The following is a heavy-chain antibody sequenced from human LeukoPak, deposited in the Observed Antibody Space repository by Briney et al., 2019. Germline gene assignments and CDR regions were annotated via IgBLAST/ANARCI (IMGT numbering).Heavy chain of an antibody. J-gene: IGHJ4*02. Sequence: PGGSLRLSCAASGFTFSSYAMSWVRQAPGKGLEWVSVIYSGGSTYYADSVKGRFTISRDNAKNSLYLQMNSLRAEDTAVYYCARDVVGAPDYWGQGTLVTVSS. CDR1: GFTFSSYA. D-gene: IGHD2-15*01. CDR2: IYSGGST. V-gene: IGHV3-23*03. CDR3: ARDVVGAPDY.